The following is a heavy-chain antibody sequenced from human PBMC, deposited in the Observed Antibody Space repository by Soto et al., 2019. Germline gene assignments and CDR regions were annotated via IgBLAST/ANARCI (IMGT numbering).Heavy chain of an antibody. CDR1: GFTVNSNY. CDR2: IYSGGST. J-gene: IGHJ4*02. D-gene: IGHD4-17*01. CDR3: ARANGDYVTFDY. Sequence: GGSLRLSCAASGFTVNSNYMSWVRQAPGKGLEWVSVIYSGGSTYYADSVKGRFTISRDNSKNTLYLQMNSLRAEDTAVYYCARANGDYVTFDYWGQGTLVTVSS. V-gene: IGHV3-66*01.